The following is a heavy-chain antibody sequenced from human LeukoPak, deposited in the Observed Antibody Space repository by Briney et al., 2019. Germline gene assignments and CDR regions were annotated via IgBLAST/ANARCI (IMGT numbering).Heavy chain of an antibody. CDR2: IKQDGSEK. Sequence: PGGSLRLSCAASGFTFSSYWMSWVRQAPGKGLEWVANIKQDGSEKYYVDSVKGRFTISRDNAKNSLYLQMNSLRAEDTAVYYCARGYGYGDYIFDYWGQGTLVTVSS. J-gene: IGHJ4*02. V-gene: IGHV3-7*01. CDR3: ARGYGYGDYIFDY. CDR1: GFTFSSYW. D-gene: IGHD4-17*01.